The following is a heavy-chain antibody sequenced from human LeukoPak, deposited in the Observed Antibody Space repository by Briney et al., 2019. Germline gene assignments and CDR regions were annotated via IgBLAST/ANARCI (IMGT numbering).Heavy chain of an antibody. V-gene: IGHV1-8*01. D-gene: IGHD3-10*01. J-gene: IGHJ6*03. CDR2: MNPNSGNT. CDR3: ARARARVRGRYYYMDV. Sequence: ASVKVSCKASGYTFTSNDINWVRQATGQGLEWMGWMNPNSGNTGYAQKFQGRVTMTRNTSISTAYMELSSLRSEDTAVYYCARARARVRGRYYYMDVWGKGTTVTVSS. CDR1: GYTFTSND.